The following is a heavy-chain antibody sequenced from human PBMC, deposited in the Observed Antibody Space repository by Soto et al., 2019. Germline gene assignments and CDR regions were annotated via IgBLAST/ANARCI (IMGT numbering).Heavy chain of an antibody. CDR2: IYYSGST. D-gene: IGHD1-26*01. J-gene: IGHJ6*03. CDR3: ARVVGADYYYYMDV. Sequence: QVQLQESGPGLVKPSETLSLTCTVSGGSISSYYCSWIRQPPGKGLELIGYIYYSGSTNYNPALKSRVTISVATSKNQFSLKLSSVTAADTAVYYCARVVGADYYYYMDVWGNGTTVTVSS. CDR1: GGSISSYY. V-gene: IGHV4-59*01.